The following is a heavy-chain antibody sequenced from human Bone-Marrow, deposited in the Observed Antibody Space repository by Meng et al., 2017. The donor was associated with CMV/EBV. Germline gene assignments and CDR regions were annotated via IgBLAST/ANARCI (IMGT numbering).Heavy chain of an antibody. Sequence: GSLRLPCPVSGYPISSGYYCGWIRQPPGTGLEWIGSIYHSGSTYYNPSLKSRVTISVDTSKNQFSLKLSSVTAADTAVYYCGCCSSTSLSRGGDYFDYWGQGTLVTGSS. CDR1: GYPISSGYY. CDR3: GCCSSTSLSRGGDYFDY. D-gene: IGHD2-2*01. V-gene: IGHV4-38-2*01. J-gene: IGHJ4*02. CDR2: IYHSGST.